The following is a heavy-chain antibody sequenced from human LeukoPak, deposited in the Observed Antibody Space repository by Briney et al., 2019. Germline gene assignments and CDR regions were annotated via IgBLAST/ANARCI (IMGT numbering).Heavy chain of an antibody. V-gene: IGHV1-18*04. Sequence: VASVKVSCKASGYTFTGYYMHWVRQAPGQGLEWMGWISAYNGNTNYAQKLQGRVTMTTDTSTSTAYMELRSLRSDDTAVYYCARDGEDDSSSFDPWGQGTLVTVSS. CDR2: ISAYNGNT. CDR1: GYTFTGYY. CDR3: ARDGEDDSSSFDP. D-gene: IGHD3-22*01. J-gene: IGHJ5*02.